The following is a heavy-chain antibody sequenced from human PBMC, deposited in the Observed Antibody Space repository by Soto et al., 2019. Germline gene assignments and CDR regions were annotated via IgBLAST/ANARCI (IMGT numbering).Heavy chain of an antibody. CDR1: GFTFEDYA. D-gene: IGHD6-13*01. CDR2: ISWDSRSV. V-gene: IGHV3-9*01. J-gene: IGHJ1*01. CDR3: AKDESINWYSGHFRH. Sequence: GGSLRLSCAVSGFTFEDYAMHWVRQAPGKGLEWVSGISWDSRSVAYADSVKGRFTISRDNAENSLHLQMNSLRAEDTAVYYCAKDESINWYSGHFRHWGQGTLVTVSS.